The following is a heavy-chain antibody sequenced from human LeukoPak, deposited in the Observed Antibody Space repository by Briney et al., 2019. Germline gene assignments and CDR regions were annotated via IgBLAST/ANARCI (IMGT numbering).Heavy chain of an antibody. D-gene: IGHD6-19*01. CDR2: IIPIFGTA. V-gene: IGHV1-69*13. Sequence: GASVKVSCKASGGTFSSYAISWVRQAPRQGLEWMGGIIPIFGTANYAQKFQGRVTITADESTSTAYMELSSLRSEDTAVYYCARSGLAVAETRHFDYWGQGTLVTVSS. CDR1: GGTFSSYA. J-gene: IGHJ4*02. CDR3: ARSGLAVAETRHFDY.